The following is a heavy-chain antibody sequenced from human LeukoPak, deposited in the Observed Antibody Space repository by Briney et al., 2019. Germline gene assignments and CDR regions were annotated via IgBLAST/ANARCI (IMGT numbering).Heavy chain of an antibody. CDR2: IHYSGDT. Sequence: PSETLSLTCSVSDDSITTSNSLWGWICQPPGKGLEWIGSIHYSGDTYSKPSTKSRVTISVHTSKNQYSLKLSSVTAADTAVYFCARGSRGRYSYYYYYYTDVWGKGTTVTVSS. D-gene: IGHD1-26*01. CDR1: DDSITTSNSL. CDR3: ARGSRGRYSYYYYYYTDV. V-gene: IGHV4-39*01. J-gene: IGHJ6*03.